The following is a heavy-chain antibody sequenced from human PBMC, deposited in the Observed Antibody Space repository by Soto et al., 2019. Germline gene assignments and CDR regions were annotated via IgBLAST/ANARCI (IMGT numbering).Heavy chain of an antibody. CDR2: IIPILGIA. D-gene: IGHD6-13*01. J-gene: IGHJ1*01. V-gene: IGHV1-69*02. CDR1: GGTFSSYT. Sequence: QVQLVQSGAEVKKPGSSVKVSCKASGGTFSSYTISWVRQAPGQGLEWMGRIIPILGIANYAQKFQGRVTITADKSTSTAYMELSSLRSEDTAVYYCAIEQQLVQQEYCQHWGQGTLVTVSS. CDR3: AIEQQLVQQEYCQH.